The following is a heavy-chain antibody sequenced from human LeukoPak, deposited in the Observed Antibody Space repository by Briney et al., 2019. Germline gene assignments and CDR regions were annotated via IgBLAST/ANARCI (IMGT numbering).Heavy chain of an antibody. D-gene: IGHD3-10*01. Sequence: PGGSLRLSCAASGFTFSNAWMSWVRQAPGKGLDWVGRIKSKTDGGTTDYAAPVKGRFTISRDDSKNTLYLQMNSLKTEDTAVYYCTTALWFGELLSGDYWGQGTLVTVSS. CDR3: TTALWFGELLSGDY. V-gene: IGHV3-15*01. CDR2: IKSKTDGGTT. CDR1: GFTFSNAW. J-gene: IGHJ4*02.